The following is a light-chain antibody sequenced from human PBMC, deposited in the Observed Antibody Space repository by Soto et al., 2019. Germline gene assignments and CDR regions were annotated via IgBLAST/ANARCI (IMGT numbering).Light chain of an antibody. Sequence: EIVLTQSPGTLSLSPGERATLSCRASQSLSDNYLAWYQQKPGQAPRLLISAATNRATGIPDRFSGSGSGTEFTLTISRLEPEDFAVYYCQQFDRSPRTFGQGTKVEMK. V-gene: IGKV3-20*01. J-gene: IGKJ1*01. CDR3: QQFDRSPRT. CDR1: QSLSDNY. CDR2: AAT.